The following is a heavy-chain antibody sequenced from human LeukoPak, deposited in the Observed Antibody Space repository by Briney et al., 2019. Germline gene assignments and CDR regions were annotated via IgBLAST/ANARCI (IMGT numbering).Heavy chain of an antibody. D-gene: IGHD1/OR15-1a*01. J-gene: IGHJ1*01. Sequence: GGSLRLSCAASGFTFSSYWMSWVRQAPGKGLEWVANIKQDGSEKYYVDSVKGRFTISRDNAKNSLYLQMNSLRAEDTAVYYCATYLFSNGDKQEYFQHWGQGTLVTVSS. V-gene: IGHV3-7*01. CDR2: IKQDGSEK. CDR1: GFTFSSYW. CDR3: ATYLFSNGDKQEYFQH.